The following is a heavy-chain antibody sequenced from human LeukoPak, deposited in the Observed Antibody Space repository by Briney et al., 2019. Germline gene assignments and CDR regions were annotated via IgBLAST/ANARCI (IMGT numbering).Heavy chain of an antibody. Sequence: GRSLRLSCAASGFTFSSYGMHWVRQAPGKGLEWVAVILNDGSQEKYADSVKGRFTISRDNSKNTLFLQMNSLRAEDTAVYYCAKDDALGDNALDIWGQGAIGTVSS. CDR2: ILNDGSQE. CDR3: AKDDALGDNALDI. CDR1: GFTFSSYG. J-gene: IGHJ3*02. D-gene: IGHD3-16*01. V-gene: IGHV3-33*06.